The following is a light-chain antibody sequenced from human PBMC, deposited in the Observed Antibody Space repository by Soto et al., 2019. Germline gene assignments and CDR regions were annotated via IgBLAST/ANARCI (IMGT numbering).Light chain of an antibody. CDR2: AAS. J-gene: IGKJ1*01. V-gene: IGKV1-8*01. Sequence: SSLSASTGDRVTISCRASQGISIYLAWYQKKPGKAPKLLIYAASTLQSGVPSRFSGSGSGTDFTLTISCLQAEDVATYYCPHYYSHPRAFGQGTKVDIK. CDR3: PHYYSHPRA. CDR1: QGISIY.